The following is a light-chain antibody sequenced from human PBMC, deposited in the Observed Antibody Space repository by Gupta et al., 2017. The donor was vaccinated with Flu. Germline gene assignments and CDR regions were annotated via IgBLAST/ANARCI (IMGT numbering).Light chain of an antibody. V-gene: IGKV3-11*01. J-gene: IGKJ4*01. CDR3: QQRSNFLT. CDR2: DAS. Sequence: ELVLTQSRATLSLSPGERATLSRRASQSVSSYLAWYQQKPGQAPRLLIYDASNRATGIPARFSGSGSGTDFTLTISSLEPEDFAVYYCQQRSNFLTFGGGTKVEIK. CDR1: QSVSSY.